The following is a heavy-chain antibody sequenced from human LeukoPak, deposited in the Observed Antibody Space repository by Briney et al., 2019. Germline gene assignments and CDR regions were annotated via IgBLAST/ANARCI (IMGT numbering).Heavy chain of an antibody. Sequence: SETLSLTCTVSGGSISSYYWSWIRQPPGKGLEWIGYIYYSGSTNYNPSLKSRVTISVDTPKNQFSLKLSSVTAADTAVYYCARAGGDFWSGYYSGFDYWGQGTLVTVSS. CDR1: GGSISSYY. CDR3: ARAGGDFWSGYYSGFDY. D-gene: IGHD3-3*01. V-gene: IGHV4-59*01. CDR2: IYYSGST. J-gene: IGHJ4*02.